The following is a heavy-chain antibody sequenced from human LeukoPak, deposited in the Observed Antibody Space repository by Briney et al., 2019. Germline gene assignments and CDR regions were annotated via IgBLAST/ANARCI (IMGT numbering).Heavy chain of an antibody. CDR1: GFSFTNYW. Sequence: PGGSLRLSCAASGFSFTNYWMSWVRQAPGKGLEWVAHIKQDGSEKNYVDSVKGRFTISRDNAQNSLYLQMNSLRAEDTAVFYCARDRPTGDFDYWGQGTLVTVSS. J-gene: IGHJ4*02. CDR3: ARDRPTGDFDY. D-gene: IGHD7-27*01. V-gene: IGHV3-7*01. CDR2: IKQDGSEK.